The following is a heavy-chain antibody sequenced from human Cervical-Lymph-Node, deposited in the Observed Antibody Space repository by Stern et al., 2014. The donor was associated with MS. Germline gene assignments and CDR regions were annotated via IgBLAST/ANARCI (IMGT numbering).Heavy chain of an antibody. V-gene: IGHV1-69*01. D-gene: IGHD1-1*01. J-gene: IGHJ4*02. Sequence: QVQLVQSGAEVKKPGSSVKVSCKASGGIFSSYGINWVRQAPGQGLEWMGGTIPFYDTPNYAQKFLGRVTINADESTSTAYMELSSLATEDTAVYYCARARWNAPFDYWGQGTLVTVSS. CDR2: TIPFYDTP. CDR1: GGIFSSYG. CDR3: ARARWNAPFDY.